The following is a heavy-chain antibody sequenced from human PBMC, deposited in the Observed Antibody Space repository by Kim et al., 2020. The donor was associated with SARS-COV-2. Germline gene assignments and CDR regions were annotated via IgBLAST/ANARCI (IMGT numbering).Heavy chain of an antibody. D-gene: IGHD4-17*01. CDR2: GNT. J-gene: IGHJ6*02. CDR3: ARVAVGMDV. Sequence: GNTNYAQKLQGRVTMTTDTSPSTAYMELRSLRSDDTAVYYCARVAVGMDVWGQGTTVTVSS. V-gene: IGHV1-18*01.